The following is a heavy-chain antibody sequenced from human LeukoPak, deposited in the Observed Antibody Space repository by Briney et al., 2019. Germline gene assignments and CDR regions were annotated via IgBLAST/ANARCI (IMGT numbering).Heavy chain of an antibody. V-gene: IGHV3-15*01. J-gene: IGHJ6*03. CDR1: GFTFSNAW. CDR3: TAQPPIYCSSTSCYGQTLGYYYYMDV. CDR2: IKSKTDGGTT. D-gene: IGHD2-2*01. Sequence: GGSLRLSRAASGFTFSNAWMSWVRQAPGKGLEWVGRIKSKTDGGTTDYAAPVKGRFTISRDDSKNTLYLQMNSLKTEDTAVYYCTAQPPIYCSSTSCYGQTLGYYYYMDVWGKGTTVTVSS.